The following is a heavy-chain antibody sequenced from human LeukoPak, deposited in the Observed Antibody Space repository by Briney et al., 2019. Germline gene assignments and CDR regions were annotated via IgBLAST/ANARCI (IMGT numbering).Heavy chain of an antibody. CDR1: GFTFSSYS. V-gene: IGHV3-48*01. Sequence: GGSLRLSCAASGFTFSSYSMNWVRQAPGKGLEWVSYISSSSSTIYYADSVKGRFTISRDNAKNSLYLQMNSLRAEDTAVYYCAKDLAGYDSSGYLYDYWGQGTLVTVSP. CDR3: AKDLAGYDSSGYLYDY. J-gene: IGHJ4*02. D-gene: IGHD3-22*01. CDR2: ISSSSSTI.